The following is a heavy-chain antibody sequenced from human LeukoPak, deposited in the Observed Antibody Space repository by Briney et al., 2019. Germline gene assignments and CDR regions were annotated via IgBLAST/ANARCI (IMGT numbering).Heavy chain of an antibody. V-gene: IGHV4-59*01. Sequence: PSETLSLTCTVSGGSISSYYWSWIRQPPGKGLEWIGCIYYSGSTNYNPSLKSRVTISVDTSKNQFPLKLSSVTAADTAVYYCARAGRAFDIWGQGTMVTVSS. J-gene: IGHJ3*02. CDR1: GGSISSYY. CDR2: IYYSGST. D-gene: IGHD3-10*01. CDR3: ARAGRAFDI.